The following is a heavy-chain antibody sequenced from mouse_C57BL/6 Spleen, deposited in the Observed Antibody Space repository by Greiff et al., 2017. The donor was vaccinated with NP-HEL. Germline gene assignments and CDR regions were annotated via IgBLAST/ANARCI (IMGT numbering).Heavy chain of an antibody. Sequence: DVQLVESGGGLVKPGGSLKLSCAASGFTFSDYGMHWVRQAPEKGLEWVAYISSGSSTIYYADTVKGRFTISRDNAKNTLFLQMTSLRSEDTAMYYCARPDYSNSWFAYWGQGTLVTVSA. J-gene: IGHJ3*01. CDR2: ISSGSSTI. CDR3: ARPDYSNSWFAY. CDR1: GFTFSDYG. D-gene: IGHD2-5*01. V-gene: IGHV5-17*01.